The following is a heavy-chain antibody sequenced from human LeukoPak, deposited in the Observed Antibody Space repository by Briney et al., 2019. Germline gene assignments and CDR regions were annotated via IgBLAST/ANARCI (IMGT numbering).Heavy chain of an antibody. CDR1: GYTFTNYY. J-gene: IGHJ5*02. V-gene: IGHV1-46*01. D-gene: IGHD6-19*01. CDR3: ARDPTPSIAVAGAHWFDP. CDR2: INPSGGST. Sequence: ASVKVSCTASGYTFTNYYMHWVRQAPGQGLEWMGIINPSGGSTSYAQKFQGRVTMTRDTSTSTVYMEVSSLRSEDTAVYYCARDPTPSIAVAGAHWFDPWDQGTLVTVSS.